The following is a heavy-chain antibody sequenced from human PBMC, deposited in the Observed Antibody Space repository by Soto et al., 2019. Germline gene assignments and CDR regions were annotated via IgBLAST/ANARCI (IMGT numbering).Heavy chain of an antibody. CDR3: ARDKVQLVPYYYYYYMDV. V-gene: IGHV3-74*01. CDR1: GFTFSSYW. J-gene: IGHJ6*03. D-gene: IGHD6-13*01. CDR2: ISIDGSST. Sequence: GGSLRLSCAASGFTFSSYWIHWVSQPPGKGMFWVFRISIDGSSTSFADSVKVRFTISRDNAKNTFYLQMNSLRAEDTAVYYFARDKVQLVPYYYYYYMDVWGKGTTVTVSS.